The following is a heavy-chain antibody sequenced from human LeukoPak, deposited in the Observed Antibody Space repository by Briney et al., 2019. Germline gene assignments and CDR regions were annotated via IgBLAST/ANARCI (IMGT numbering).Heavy chain of an antibody. CDR1: SDSISSYY. CDR2: IYYSGSS. J-gene: IGHJ4*02. V-gene: IGHV4-59*01. Sequence: SETLSLTCTVSSDSISSYYWSWIRQPPGKGLEWIGYIYYSGSSNYNPSLKSQVTISVDTSKNQFSLKLSSVTAADTAVYYCARERFYYDSSGYYRGNYFDYWGQGTLVTVSS. D-gene: IGHD3-22*01. CDR3: ARERFYYDSSGYYRGNYFDY.